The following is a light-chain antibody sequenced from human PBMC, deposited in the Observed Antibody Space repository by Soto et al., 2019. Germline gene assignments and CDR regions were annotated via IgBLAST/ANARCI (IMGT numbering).Light chain of an antibody. CDR1: SSNIGNNY. J-gene: IGLJ1*01. V-gene: IGLV1-51*01. Sequence: QSVLTQPPSVSAAPGQRVTISCSGSSSNIGNNYVSWYQQLPGTAPKLLIYDNNKRPSGIPDRFSGSKSGASATLGITGLQTGDEADYYCGTWDSSLIAGVFGTGTKV. CDR3: GTWDSSLIAGV. CDR2: DNN.